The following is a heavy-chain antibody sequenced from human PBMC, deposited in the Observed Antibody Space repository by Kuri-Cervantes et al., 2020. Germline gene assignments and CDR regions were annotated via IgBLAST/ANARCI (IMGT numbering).Heavy chain of an antibody. CDR1: GGSISSGGYY. V-gene: IGHV4-31*03. J-gene: IGHJ6*02. CDR2: IYYSGST. CDR3: ARDHWYFDWRGYYYYGMDV. D-gene: IGHD3-9*01. Sequence: SETLSLTCTVSGGSISSGGYYWSWIRQHPGKGLVWIGYIYYSGSTYYNPSLKSRVTISVDTSKNQFSLKLSSVTAADTAVYYCARDHWYFDWRGYYYYGMDVWGQGTTVTVSS.